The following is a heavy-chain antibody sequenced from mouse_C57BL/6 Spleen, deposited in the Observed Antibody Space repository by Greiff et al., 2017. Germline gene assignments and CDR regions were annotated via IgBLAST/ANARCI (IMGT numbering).Heavy chain of an antibody. CDR2: IYPGSGST. CDR3: ARPLYYYGSSYWYFDV. Sequence: QVQLQQPGAELVKPGASVKMSCKASGYTFTSYWITWVKQRPGQGLEWIGDIYPGSGSTNYNEKFKCKATLTVDTSSSTAYMQLSSLTSEDSAVYYCARPLYYYGSSYWYFDVWGTGTTVTVSS. D-gene: IGHD1-1*01. CDR1: GYTFTSYW. V-gene: IGHV1-55*01. J-gene: IGHJ1*03.